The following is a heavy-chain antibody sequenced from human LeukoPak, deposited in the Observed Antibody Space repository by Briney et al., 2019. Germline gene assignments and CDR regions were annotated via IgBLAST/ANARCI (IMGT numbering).Heavy chain of an antibody. V-gene: IGHV4-38-2*02. CDR2: LHRGRI. D-gene: IGHD5-24*01. J-gene: IGHJ5*02. Sequence: KSSETLSLTCKVSGYPIGLEYYWVWLRQAPGGGPQWVGGLHRGRIRSTSALKGRVTISIYSSKNPFSLRMWPETAPDTAFYFCARAPSSYESGNGYPNLGWLDPWGQRALVTVSS. CDR3: ARAPSSYESGNGYPNLGWLDP. CDR1: GYPIGLEYY.